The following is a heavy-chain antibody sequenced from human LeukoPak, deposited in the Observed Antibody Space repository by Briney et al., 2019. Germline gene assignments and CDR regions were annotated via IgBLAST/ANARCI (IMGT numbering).Heavy chain of an antibody. Sequence: PGGSLRLSCAASGFXFNNYWIHWVRQAPGKGPVWASRINSDGSGTNFADSVKGRFTISRDNAKDTLYLQMNSLRAEDTAIYYCVRGASGSYNWFDPWGQGTLVTVSS. V-gene: IGHV3-74*01. CDR2: INSDGSGT. CDR3: VRGASGSYNWFDP. J-gene: IGHJ5*02. CDR1: GFXFNNYW. D-gene: IGHD1-26*01.